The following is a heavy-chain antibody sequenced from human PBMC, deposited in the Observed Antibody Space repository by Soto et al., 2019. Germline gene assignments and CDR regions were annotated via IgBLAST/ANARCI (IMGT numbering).Heavy chain of an antibody. CDR1: GGTFSSYA. V-gene: IGHV1-69*01. CDR3: ARSGFGVVAATVVFDY. Sequence: QVQLVQSGAEVKKPGSSVKVSCKASGGTFSSYAISWVRQAPGQGLEWMGGIIPIFGTANYAQKFQGRVTITADESTNTAYMELSSLRSEDTAVDYCARSGFGVVAATVVFDYWGQGTLVTVSS. D-gene: IGHD2-15*01. CDR2: IIPIFGTA. J-gene: IGHJ4*02.